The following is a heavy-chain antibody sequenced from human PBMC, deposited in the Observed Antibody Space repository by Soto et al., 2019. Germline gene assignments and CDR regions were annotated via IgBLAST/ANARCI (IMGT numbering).Heavy chain of an antibody. CDR2: ISSSSSYI. V-gene: IGHV3-21*01. Sequence: PGGSLRLSCAASGFTFGTYSMNWVRQAPGKGLEWVSSISSSSSYIYYADSVKGRFTISRDNSKNTLYLQMNSLRAEDTAVYYCARDQYYGSGSYYYYYYYGMDVWGQGTTVTVSS. D-gene: IGHD3-10*01. J-gene: IGHJ6*02. CDR1: GFTFGTYS. CDR3: ARDQYYGSGSYYYYYYYGMDV.